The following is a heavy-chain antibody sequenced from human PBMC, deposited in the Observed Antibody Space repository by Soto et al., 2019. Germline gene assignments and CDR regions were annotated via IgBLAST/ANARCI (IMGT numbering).Heavy chain of an antibody. V-gene: IGHV4-39*01. CDR2: ISYSGST. Sequence: QLHLQESGPGLVKPSETLSLTCTVSGGSISSSTYYWGWIRQPPGKGLEWIGSISYSGSTYYNPSLKSRVTISVDTSKNQVSLKLSSVTATDTAVYYCARLSISMVRGVTPHIDYWGQGTLVTVSS. D-gene: IGHD3-10*01. CDR3: ARLSISMVRGVTPHIDY. J-gene: IGHJ4*02. CDR1: GGSISSSTYY.